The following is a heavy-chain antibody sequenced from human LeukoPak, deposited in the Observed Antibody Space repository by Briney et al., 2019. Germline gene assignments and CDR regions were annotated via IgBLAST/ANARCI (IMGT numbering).Heavy chain of an antibody. J-gene: IGHJ4*02. CDR3: AKGYSYGYTTFFDY. CDR2: ISWNSGSI. V-gene: IGHV3-9*01. CDR1: GFTFDDYA. Sequence: GGSLRLSCAASGFTFDDYAMHWVRQAPGKGLEWVSGISWNSGSIGYADSVKGRFTISRDKAKNSLYLQMNSLRAEDTALYYCAKGYSYGYTTFFDYWGQGTLVTVSS. D-gene: IGHD5-18*01.